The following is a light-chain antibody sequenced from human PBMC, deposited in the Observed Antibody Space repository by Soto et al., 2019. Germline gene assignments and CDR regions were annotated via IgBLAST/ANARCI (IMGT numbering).Light chain of an antibody. CDR3: QQSYNAPYT. CDR2: AAS. Sequence: DIHMTQSPPSLSASVGDRVTITCRASQSINIYVNWFQQKPGKAPKLLIYAASSLRSGVPSRFSGSGSGTEFTLTISSLQPEDFATYFCQQSYNAPYTFGPGTKVDIK. CDR1: QSINIY. V-gene: IGKV1-39*01. J-gene: IGKJ3*01.